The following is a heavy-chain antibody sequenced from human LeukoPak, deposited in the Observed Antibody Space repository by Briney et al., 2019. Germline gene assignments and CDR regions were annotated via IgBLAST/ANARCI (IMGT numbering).Heavy chain of an antibody. V-gene: IGHV3-23*01. CDR2: LSASGFNT. CDR3: AQISVDTSRNRWSDFDS. CDR1: GFAVSNVY. D-gene: IGHD5-18*01. J-gene: IGHJ4*02. Sequence: PGGSLRLSCAASGFAVSNVYMNWVRQAPGKGLEWVSALSASGFNTYYADSVKGRFTISRDNFKNMLYLQMNSLRAEDTAVYYCAQISVDTSRNRWSDFDSWGRGILVTVSS.